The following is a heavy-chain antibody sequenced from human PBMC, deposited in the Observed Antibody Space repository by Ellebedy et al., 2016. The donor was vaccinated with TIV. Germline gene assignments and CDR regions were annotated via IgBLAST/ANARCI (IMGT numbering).Heavy chain of an antibody. CDR1: GLIFSNVW. V-gene: IGHV3-7*01. D-gene: IGHD3-16*01. Sequence: GGSLRLXCAASGLIFSNVWMGWVRQAPGKGLEWVANINKDGSEKYYADSVKGRFIISRDNAKNSSFLQMNSLRGDDAAMHYCTGRGGCNTSCSDHWGHGTVVSVSS. J-gene: IGHJ4*01. CDR2: INKDGSEK. CDR3: TGRGGCNTSCSDH.